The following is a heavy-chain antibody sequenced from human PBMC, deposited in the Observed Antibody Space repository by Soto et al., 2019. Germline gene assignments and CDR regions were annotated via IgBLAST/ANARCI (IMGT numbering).Heavy chain of an antibody. Sequence: QITLKESGPTLVKPTQTLTLTCTFSGFSLSTSGVGVGWIRQPPGKALEWLALIYWDDDKRYSPSLKSRLTITKDTSKNQVVPTMTNMDPVDTATYYCAHRPSYCSGGSCYSGFDYWGQGTLVTVSS. J-gene: IGHJ4*02. V-gene: IGHV2-5*02. CDR1: GFSLSTSGVG. D-gene: IGHD2-15*01. CDR2: IYWDDDK. CDR3: AHRPSYCSGGSCYSGFDY.